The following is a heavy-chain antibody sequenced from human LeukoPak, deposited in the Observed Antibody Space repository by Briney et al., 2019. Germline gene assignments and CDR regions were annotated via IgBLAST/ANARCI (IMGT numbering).Heavy chain of an antibody. CDR3: ARHHFTGITDAFDI. CDR1: GGSISSSSYY. Sequence: SETLSLTCTVYGGSISSSSYYWGWIRQPPGKGLEWIGILYYSGSTYYNPSLKSRVTISVDTSKNQFSLKLTSVTATDTAVFYCARHHFTGITDAFDIWGQGTMVTVSS. CDR2: LYYSGST. J-gene: IGHJ3*02. D-gene: IGHD3-10*01. V-gene: IGHV4-39*01.